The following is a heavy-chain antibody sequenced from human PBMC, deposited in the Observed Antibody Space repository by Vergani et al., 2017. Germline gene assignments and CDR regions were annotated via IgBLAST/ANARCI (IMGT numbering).Heavy chain of an antibody. D-gene: IGHD1-1*01. CDR3: ATRSCGTPGCQVGYYRE. V-gene: IGHV3-30*03. CDR1: GFTSSYYG. CDR2: ISYDGTQK. J-gene: IGHJ1*01. Sequence: QVHLVESGGGVVQPGRSLRLSCVVSGFTSSYYGMHWVRQAPGKGLEWVAVISYDGTQKYYADSVKGRFTISRENSKSTMYLQMNSLRTEDTAVYYCATRSCGTPGCQVGYYREWDQGTLIAVSA.